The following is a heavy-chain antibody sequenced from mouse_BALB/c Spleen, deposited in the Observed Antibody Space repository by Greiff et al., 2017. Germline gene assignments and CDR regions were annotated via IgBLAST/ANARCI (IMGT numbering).Heavy chain of an antibody. CDR2: IDPENGDT. D-gene: IGHD2-13*01. V-gene: IGHV14-4*02. CDR1: GFNIKDYY. Sequence: VQLKQSGAELVRSGASVKLSCTASGFNIKDYYMHWVKQRPEQGLEWIGWIDPENGDTEYAPKFQGKATMTADTSSNTAYLQLSSLTSEDTAVYYCNAGLGLAYWGQGTLVTVSA. CDR3: NAGLGLAY. J-gene: IGHJ3*01.